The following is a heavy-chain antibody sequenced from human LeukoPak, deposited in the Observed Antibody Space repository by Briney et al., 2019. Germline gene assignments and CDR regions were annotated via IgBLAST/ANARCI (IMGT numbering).Heavy chain of an antibody. Sequence: PGGSLRLSCAASGFTFSSYGMNWVRQAPGKGLEWVAFIRFDGRDKYYADSVKGRFTISRDNSESTLDLQMNSLRVEDTAVYYCARDRVAAAGEFDYWGQGTLVTVSS. CDR3: ARDRVAAAGEFDY. J-gene: IGHJ4*02. D-gene: IGHD6-13*01. CDR2: IRFDGRDK. CDR1: GFTFSSYG. V-gene: IGHV3-30*02.